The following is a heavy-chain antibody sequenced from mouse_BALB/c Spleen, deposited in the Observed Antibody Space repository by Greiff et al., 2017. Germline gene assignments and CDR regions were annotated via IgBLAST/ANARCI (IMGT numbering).Heavy chain of an antibody. V-gene: IGHV5-9-4*01. D-gene: IGHD1-1*01. Sequence: EVKVVESGGGLVKPGGSLKLSCAASGFTFSSYAMSWVRQSPEKRLEWVAEISSGGSYTYYPDTVTGRFTISRDNAKNTLYLEMSSLRSEDTAMYYCARVDYYGSSYGNFDYWGQGTTLTVSS. J-gene: IGHJ2*01. CDR1: GFTFSSYA. CDR2: ISSGGSYT. CDR3: ARVDYYGSSYGNFDY.